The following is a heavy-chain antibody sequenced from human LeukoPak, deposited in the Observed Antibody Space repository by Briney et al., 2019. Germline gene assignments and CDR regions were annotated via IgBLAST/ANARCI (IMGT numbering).Heavy chain of an antibody. V-gene: IGHV3-33*01. CDR3: ARAAGGQQLLSPNDY. CDR1: GFTFSSYG. CDR2: IWYDGSNK. J-gene: IGHJ4*02. Sequence: GGSLRLSCAASGFTFSSYGMHWVRQAPGKGLEWVAVIWYDGSNKYYADSVKGRFTISRDNSKNTLYLQMNSLRAEDTAVYYCARAAGGQQLLSPNDYWGQGTLVTVSS. D-gene: IGHD2-2*01.